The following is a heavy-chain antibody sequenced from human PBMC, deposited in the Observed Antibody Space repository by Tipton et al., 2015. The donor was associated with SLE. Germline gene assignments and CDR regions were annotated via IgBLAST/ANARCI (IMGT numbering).Heavy chain of an antibody. D-gene: IGHD3-9*01. CDR1: GYSISSGYY. J-gene: IGHJ4*02. Sequence: TLSLTCAVSGYSISSGYYWGWIRQPPGKGLEWIGSIYHSGSTYYNPSLKSRVTISVDTSKNQFSLKLSSVTAADPAVYYCARAPLRYFDWLLPGDYFDYWGQGTLVTVSS. CDR2: IYHSGST. CDR3: ARAPLRYFDWLLPGDYFDY. V-gene: IGHV4-38-2*01.